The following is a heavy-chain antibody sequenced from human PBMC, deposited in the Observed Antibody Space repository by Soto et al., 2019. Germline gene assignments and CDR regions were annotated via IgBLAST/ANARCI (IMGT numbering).Heavy chain of an antibody. CDR1: GFTLSNYG. CDR3: ARGWADS. J-gene: IGHJ4*02. V-gene: IGHV3-23*01. CDR2: VNGGGGSGGST. Sequence: GGSLRLSCAASGFTLSNYGMNWVRQAPGKGLEWVSFVNGGGGSGGSTHYADSVKGRFTISRDNSKNTVSLQMNSLRAEDTAVYYCARGWADSWGQGTLVTVSS.